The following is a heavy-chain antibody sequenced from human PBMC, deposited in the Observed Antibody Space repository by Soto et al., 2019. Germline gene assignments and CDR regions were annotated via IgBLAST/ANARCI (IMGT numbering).Heavy chain of an antibody. J-gene: IGHJ3*02. D-gene: IGHD3-22*01. CDR1: GYTFTSYA. CDR2: INPNSGGT. V-gene: IGHV1-2*02. CDR3: AREDSRKAFDI. Sequence: AAVKVSCKASGYTFTSYAMHWVRQAPGQGLEWMGWINPNSGGTNYAQKFQGRVTMTRDTSISTAYMELSRLRPDDTAVYYCAREDSRKAFDIWGQGTMVTVSS.